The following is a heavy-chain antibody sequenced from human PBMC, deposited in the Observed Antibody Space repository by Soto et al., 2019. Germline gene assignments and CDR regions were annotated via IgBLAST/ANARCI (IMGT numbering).Heavy chain of an antibody. CDR2: IYYSGST. CDR1: GGSISSGGYY. V-gene: IGHV4-31*03. J-gene: IGHJ4*02. D-gene: IGHD3-16*01. CDR3: AREGDPGPLDY. Sequence: QVQLQESGPGLVKPSQTLSLTCTVSGGSISSGGYYWSWIRQHPGKGLEWIGYIYYSGSTYYNPSLKSRVTRSVATATNQFSLKLSSVTAADTAVYYCAREGDPGPLDYWGQGTLVTVSS.